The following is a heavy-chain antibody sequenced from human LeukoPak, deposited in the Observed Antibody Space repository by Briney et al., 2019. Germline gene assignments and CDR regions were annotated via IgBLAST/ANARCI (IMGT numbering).Heavy chain of an antibody. CDR3: AEPAGRSMMVVAHDY. V-gene: IGHV3-23*01. CDR2: ISGSGGST. J-gene: IGHJ4*02. D-gene: IGHD3-22*01. Sequence: GDSLTLLCAPSGFTLSSQRMICPRQPPGKGLEGVAAISGSGGSTSYADSVKGPFTMSRDNSKNTLYRQMNSLRAEDTAVYECAEPAGRSMMVVAHDYGGQGTLVTVSS. CDR1: GFTLSSQR.